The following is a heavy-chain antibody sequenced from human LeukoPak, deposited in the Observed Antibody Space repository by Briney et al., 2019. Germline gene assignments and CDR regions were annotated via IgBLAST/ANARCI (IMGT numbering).Heavy chain of an antibody. V-gene: IGHV4-39*07. Sequence: SETLSLTCTVSGGSISSSSYYWGWIRQPPGKGLEWIGSIYYSGSTYYNPSLKSRVTISVDTSKNQFSLKLSSVTAADTAVYYCAGDPPPPSYSSGWNYYYYYMDVWGKGTTVTVSS. CDR2: IYYSGST. CDR3: AGDPPPPSYSSGWNYYYYYMDV. D-gene: IGHD6-19*01. J-gene: IGHJ6*03. CDR1: GGSISSSSYY.